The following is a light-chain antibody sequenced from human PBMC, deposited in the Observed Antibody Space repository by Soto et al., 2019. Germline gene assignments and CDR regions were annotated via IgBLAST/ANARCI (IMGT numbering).Light chain of an antibody. J-gene: IGLJ1*01. Sequence: QSALTQPASVSGSPGQPITISCTGTSSDVGGYVSWYQQHPGKAPKLIIFEVVNRPSGVSNRFSGSKSGITASLTISGLQAEDEADYYCSSYTGTSTLVFGTGTKRTVL. CDR3: SSYTGTSTLV. CDR2: EVV. CDR1: SSDVGGY. V-gene: IGLV2-14*01.